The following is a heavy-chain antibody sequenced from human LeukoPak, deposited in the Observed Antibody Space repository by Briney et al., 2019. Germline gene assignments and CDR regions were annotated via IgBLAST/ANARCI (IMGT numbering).Heavy chain of an antibody. J-gene: IGHJ4*02. CDR2: IYSSGST. CDR3: ARQMSGSSGLDY. Sequence: WETLSLTCAVSGGSISSYYWSWIRQPPGKGLEWIGYIYSSGSTNYNPSLKSRVTISIDTSKNQFSLKLSSVTAADTAVYYCARQMSGSSGLDYWGQGTLVPVSS. V-gene: IGHV4-59*08. D-gene: IGHD6-19*01. CDR1: GGSISSYY.